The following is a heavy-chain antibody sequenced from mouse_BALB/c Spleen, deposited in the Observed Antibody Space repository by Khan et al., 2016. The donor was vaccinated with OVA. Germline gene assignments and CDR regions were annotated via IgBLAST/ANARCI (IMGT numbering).Heavy chain of an antibody. D-gene: IGHD2-14*01. CDR1: GYTFTSNT. CDR3: ATRTTGYPMDY. J-gene: IGHJ4*01. CDR2: INPRSGYT. V-gene: IGHV1-4*01. Sequence: QVQLQQPGAELARPGASVRMSCKASGYTFTSNTMHWVKQRPGQGLEWIGYINPRSGYTNFNQNFKDKATLTADKSSSTAYIQLSSLTSEDSAVYYCATRTTGYPMDYWGQGTSVTVSA.